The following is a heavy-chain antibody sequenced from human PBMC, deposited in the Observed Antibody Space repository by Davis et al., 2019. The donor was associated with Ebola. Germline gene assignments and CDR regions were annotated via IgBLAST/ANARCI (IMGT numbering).Heavy chain of an antibody. CDR1: GFTFDDYA. V-gene: IGHV3-9*01. J-gene: IGHJ6*02. CDR2: ISWNSGSI. CDR3: AKDLWGSSYYYYGMDV. D-gene: IGHD3-16*01. Sequence: GKSLKISCAASGFTFDDYAMHWVRQAPGKGLEWVSGISWNSGSIDYADSVKGRFTISRDNAKNSLYLQMNSLRAEDTALYYCAKDLWGSSYYYYGMDVWGQGTTVTVSS.